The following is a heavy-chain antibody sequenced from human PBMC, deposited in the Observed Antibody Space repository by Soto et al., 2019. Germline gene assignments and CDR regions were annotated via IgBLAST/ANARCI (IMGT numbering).Heavy chain of an antibody. Sequence: ASVKVSCKASGYTFTSYGISWVRQAPGQGLEWMGWISAYNGNTNYAQKLQGRVTMTTDTSTSTAYMELRSLRSDDTAVYYCARDWGFDSSSAQYYFDYWGQGTLVTVSS. J-gene: IGHJ4*02. CDR1: GYTFTSYG. CDR3: ARDWGFDSSSAQYYFDY. CDR2: ISAYNGNT. D-gene: IGHD6-6*01. V-gene: IGHV1-18*01.